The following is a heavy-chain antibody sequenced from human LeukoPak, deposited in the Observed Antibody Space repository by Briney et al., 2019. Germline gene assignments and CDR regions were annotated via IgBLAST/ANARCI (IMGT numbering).Heavy chain of an antibody. CDR3: ARDGGPTRPFDI. CDR1: GGSFSGYY. Sequence: KPSETLSLTCAVYGGSFSGYYWSWIRQPPGKGLEWIGEINHSGSTNYNPSLKSRVTVSVDTSKNQFSLKLSSVTAADTAVYYCARDGGPTRPFDIWGQGTMVTVSS. D-gene: IGHD2-15*01. CDR2: INHSGST. V-gene: IGHV4-34*01. J-gene: IGHJ3*02.